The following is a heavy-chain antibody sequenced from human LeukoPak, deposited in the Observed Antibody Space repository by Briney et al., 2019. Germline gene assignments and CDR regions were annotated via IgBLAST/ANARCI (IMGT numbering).Heavy chain of an antibody. CDR1: GYTFTSYD. D-gene: IGHD3-9*01. CDR3: ARGPGYSGNPDLDY. J-gene: IGHJ4*02. V-gene: IGHV1-8*01. CDR2: MNPNSGNT. Sequence: ASVKVSCKASGYTFTSYDINWVRQATGQGLEWMGWMNPNSGNTGYSQKFQGRVTITRDTSASTAYMELSSLRSEDTAVYYCARGPGYSGNPDLDYWGQGTLVTVSS.